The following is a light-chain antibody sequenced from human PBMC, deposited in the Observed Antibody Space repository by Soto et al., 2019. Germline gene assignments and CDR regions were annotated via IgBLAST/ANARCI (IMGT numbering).Light chain of an antibody. CDR2: AAD. V-gene: IGKV1-39*01. Sequence: DIQMTQSPSSLSASVGDRVTITCRASQSIISYLNWYQQKPGKAPKLLIYAADSLQSGVPSRFSGSGSGTDFTLTISSLQPEDFATYYYQQTYSTPLTFGGGTKVDIK. CDR1: QSIISY. CDR3: QQTYSTPLT. J-gene: IGKJ4*01.